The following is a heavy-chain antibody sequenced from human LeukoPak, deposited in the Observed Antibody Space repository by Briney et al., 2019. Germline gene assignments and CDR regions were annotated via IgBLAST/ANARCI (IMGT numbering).Heavy chain of an antibody. V-gene: IGHV4-4*07. CDR3: ARGYSSGTLGH. J-gene: IGHJ4*02. Sequence: SETLSLTCTVSGDSITSFYLTWIRQPAGKGLEWIGRIYISGTTDYNTTLKSRVTISVDTSNREFSLKMTSMTDADTAVYYCARGYSSGTLGHWGQGTLVSVSS. D-gene: IGHD3-10*01. CDR1: GDSITSFY. CDR2: IYISGTT.